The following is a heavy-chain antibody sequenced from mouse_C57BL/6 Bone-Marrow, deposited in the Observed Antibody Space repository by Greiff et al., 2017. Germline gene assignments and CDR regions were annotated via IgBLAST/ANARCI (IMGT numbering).Heavy chain of an antibody. CDR1: GYTFTSYW. D-gene: IGHD2-4*01. CDR2: IYPGSGST. J-gene: IGHJ4*01. Sequence: QVQLQQPGAELVKPGASVKMSCKASGYTFTSYWITWVKQRPGQGLEWIGDIYPGSGSTNYNEKFKSKATLTVDTSSSTAYMQLSSLTSEDSAVYYSAWDDYGYYYAMDYWGQGTSVTVSS. CDR3: AWDDYGYYYAMDY. V-gene: IGHV1-55*01.